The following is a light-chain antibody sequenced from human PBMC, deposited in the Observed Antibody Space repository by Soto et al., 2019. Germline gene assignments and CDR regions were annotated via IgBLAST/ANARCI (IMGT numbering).Light chain of an antibody. CDR1: QSVSNTY. CDR3: QQRET. J-gene: IGKJ1*01. Sequence: EIVLTQSPGTLSLSPGERATLSCRASQSVSNTYLAWYQHKPGQAPRILIYGASSRATGIPDRFSGSGSGTDFTLSISRLEPEDFAVYDCQQRETFGQGTKVEIK. CDR2: GAS. V-gene: IGKV3-20*01.